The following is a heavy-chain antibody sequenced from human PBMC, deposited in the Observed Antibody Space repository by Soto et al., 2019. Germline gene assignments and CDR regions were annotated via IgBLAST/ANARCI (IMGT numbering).Heavy chain of an antibody. CDR1: GFTFSTYA. CDR3: AKHRGTTVITPLDS. D-gene: IGHD4-4*01. Sequence: PGGSLRLSCAASGFTFSTYAMNWVRQAPGKGLEWVATISGSGNSKYYADSVNGRFTISRDNSKNTLYLQISSLRAEDTAVYYCAKHRGTTVITPLDSWGQGTLVTVSS. J-gene: IGHJ5*01. CDR2: ISGSGNSK. V-gene: IGHV3-23*01.